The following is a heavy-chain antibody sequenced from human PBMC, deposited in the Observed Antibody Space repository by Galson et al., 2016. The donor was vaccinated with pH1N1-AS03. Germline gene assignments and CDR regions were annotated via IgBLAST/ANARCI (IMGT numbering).Heavy chain of an antibody. J-gene: IGHJ5*01. V-gene: IGHV4-39*07. Sequence: ETLSLTCTVSGASINSGFDYWGWIRQPPGKGLEWIASIYDSVSTYYHPSLKSRVTISLDPSKNQFSLTLNSVTAADTAVYYCARSRYNFWSGSDSWGQGTLVTVSS. D-gene: IGHD3-3*01. CDR3: ARSRYNFWSGSDS. CDR1: GASINSGFDY. CDR2: IYDSVST.